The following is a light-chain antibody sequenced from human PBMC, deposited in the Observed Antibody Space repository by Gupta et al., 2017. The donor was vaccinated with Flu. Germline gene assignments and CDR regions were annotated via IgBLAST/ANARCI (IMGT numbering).Light chain of an antibody. CDR3: QQSDITPHT. CDR1: QSIDNF. Sequence: DIQLTQPPSSLSAFARDTVNITCRAAQSIDNFLKWYQRRPGKAPKLLVYTASNLQSGVPSRFSGSRSGIDFTLTISSLQPEDSATYYCQQSDITPHTFGGGTKVEI. V-gene: IGKV1-39*01. CDR2: TAS. J-gene: IGKJ4*01.